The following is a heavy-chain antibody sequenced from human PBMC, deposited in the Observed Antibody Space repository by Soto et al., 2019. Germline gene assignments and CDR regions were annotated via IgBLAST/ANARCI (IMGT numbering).Heavy chain of an antibody. CDR3: ARDAYYDSSGSRYGTDV. V-gene: IGHV1-69*13. CDR2: IIPIFGTA. J-gene: IGHJ6*02. CDR1: GGTFSSYA. Sequence: SVKVSCKASGGTFSSYAISWVRQAPGQGLEWMGGIIPIFGTANYAQKFQGRVTITADESTSTAYMELSSLRSEDTAVYYCARDAYYDSSGSRYGTDVWGQGTTVTVSS. D-gene: IGHD3-22*01.